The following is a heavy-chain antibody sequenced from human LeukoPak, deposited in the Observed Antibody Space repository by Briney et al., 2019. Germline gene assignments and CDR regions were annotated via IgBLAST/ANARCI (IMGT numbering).Heavy chain of an antibody. D-gene: IGHD6-6*01. CDR1: GFTFSKAW. CDR3: ARGPAARPSFDY. CDR2: INHSGST. Sequence: GSLRLSCAVSGFTFSKAWMSWIRQPPGKGLEWIGEINHSGSTNYNPSLKSRVTISVDTSKNQFSLKLSSVTAADTAVYYCARGPAARPSFDYWGQGTLVTVSS. V-gene: IGHV4-34*01. J-gene: IGHJ4*02.